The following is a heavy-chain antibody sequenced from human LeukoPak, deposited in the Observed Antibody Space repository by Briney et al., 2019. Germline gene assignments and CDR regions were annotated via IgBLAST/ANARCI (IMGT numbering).Heavy chain of an antibody. V-gene: IGHV3-30*04. CDR1: GFTFSTYA. Sequence: GTSLRLSCAASGFTFSTYAMDWVRQAPGKGLEWVAVISTDGSTHYADSVKGRFTISRDNSKNTLYLQMNSLKTEDTAVYYCTTVLFYWGQGTLVTVSS. CDR2: ISTDGST. D-gene: IGHD3-3*01. CDR3: TTVLFY. J-gene: IGHJ4*02.